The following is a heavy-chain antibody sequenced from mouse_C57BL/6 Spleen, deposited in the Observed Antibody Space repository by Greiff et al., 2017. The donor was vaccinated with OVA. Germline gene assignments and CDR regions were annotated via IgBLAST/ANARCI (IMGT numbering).Heavy chain of an antibody. CDR2: IWGVGST. Sequence: VHLVESGPGLVAPSQSLSITCTVSGFSLTSYGVDWVRQSPGKGLEWLGVIWGVGSTNYNSALKSRLSISKDNSKSQVFLKMNSLQTDDTAMYYCASEDDQAWFAYWGQGTLVTVSA. CDR1: GFSLTSYG. CDR3: ASEDDQAWFAY. J-gene: IGHJ3*01. V-gene: IGHV2-6*01.